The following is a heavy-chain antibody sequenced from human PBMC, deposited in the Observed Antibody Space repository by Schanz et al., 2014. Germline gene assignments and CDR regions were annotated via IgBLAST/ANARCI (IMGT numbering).Heavy chain of an antibody. CDR1: GGTFSSYT. CDR3: ARDQSPYTNSSDVRYFDY. J-gene: IGHJ4*02. CDR2: INPNSGDT. Sequence: QVQLVQSGAEVKKPGSSVKVSCTASGGTFSSYTISWIRQAPGQGLEWMGRINPNSGDTNYAQKFQGWVTMTRDTSISTAYMDLRSLRSDDTAVYYCARDQSPYTNSSDVRYFDYWGQGTLVTVSS. D-gene: IGHD6-6*01. V-gene: IGHV1-2*04.